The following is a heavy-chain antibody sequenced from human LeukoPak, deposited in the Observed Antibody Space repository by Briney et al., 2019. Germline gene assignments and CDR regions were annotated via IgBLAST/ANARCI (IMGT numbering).Heavy chain of an antibody. V-gene: IGHV1-69*13. CDR1: GGTFSSYG. CDR3: ALNGREIPSGAFDI. CDR2: IIPIFGTA. J-gene: IGHJ3*02. D-gene: IGHD3-16*02. Sequence: SVKVSCKASGGTFSSYGISWVRQAPGQGLEWMGGIIPIFGTANYGQKFQGRVTINADESTSTAYMELSSLRSEDTAVYYCALNGREIPSGAFDIWGQGTVVTVSS.